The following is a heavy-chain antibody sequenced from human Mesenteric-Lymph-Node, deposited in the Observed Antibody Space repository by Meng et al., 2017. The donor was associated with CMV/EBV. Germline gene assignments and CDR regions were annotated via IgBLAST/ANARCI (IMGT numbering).Heavy chain of an antibody. CDR2: ISWDGGST. CDR1: GFTFDDYA. V-gene: IGHV3-43D*03. J-gene: IGHJ6*02. D-gene: IGHD4-23*01. Sequence: GESLKISCAASGFTFDDYAMHWVRQAPGKGLEWVSLISWDGGSTYYADSVKGRFTISRDNSKDSLHLQMNNVRAEDTALYYCTRTAVAMRGAGYGMDVWGQGTTVTVSS. CDR3: TRTAVAMRGAGYGMDV.